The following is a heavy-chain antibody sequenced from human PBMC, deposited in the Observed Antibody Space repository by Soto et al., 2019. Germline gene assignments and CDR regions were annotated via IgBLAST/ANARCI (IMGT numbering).Heavy chain of an antibody. Sequence: QVQLVQSGAEVKKPGASVKVSCKASGYTFTSYGISWVRQAPGQGLEWMGWISAYNGNTNYAQKLQDRVTMTTDTSTTTAYMELRSLRAADTAVYYCARSSGSACWFDPWGQGTLVTVSS. CDR3: ARSSGSACWFDP. V-gene: IGHV1-18*01. CDR2: ISAYNGNT. CDR1: GYTFTSYG. D-gene: IGHD6-6*01. J-gene: IGHJ5*02.